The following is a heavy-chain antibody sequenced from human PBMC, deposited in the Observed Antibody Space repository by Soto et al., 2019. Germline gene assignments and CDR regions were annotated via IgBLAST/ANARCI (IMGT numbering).Heavy chain of an antibody. CDR3: ARDTNSLDL. J-gene: IGHJ5*02. D-gene: IGHD2-8*01. Sequence: SETLSLTCVVSSYSISSGFFWAWIQQPPGKGLEWVGSIYHTGDTHYNPSLRSQVSMSVDTSKNQFSLRLTSLTAADTAVYFCARDTNSLDLWGRGILVTVSS. V-gene: IGHV4-38-2*02. CDR2: IYHTGDT. CDR1: SYSISSGFF.